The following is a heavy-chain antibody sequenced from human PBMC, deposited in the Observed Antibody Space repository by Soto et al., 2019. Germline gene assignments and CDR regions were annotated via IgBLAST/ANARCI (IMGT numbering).Heavy chain of an antibody. V-gene: IGHV4-34*01. D-gene: IGHD5-18*01. J-gene: IGHJ4*02. CDR2: IHPSGDT. CDR3: ARGQDRAKVGY. CDR1: GESFSGYY. Sequence: SETLSLTCAVYGESFSGYYWSWLRQPPGKGLEWIGEIHPSGDTNYKPSLMSRVSISGDMSKNQFSLNLRSVTAADTAIYYCARGQDRAKVGYWGQGTLVTVSS.